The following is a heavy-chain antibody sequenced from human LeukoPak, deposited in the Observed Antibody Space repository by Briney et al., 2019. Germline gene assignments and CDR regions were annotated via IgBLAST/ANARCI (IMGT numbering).Heavy chain of an antibody. J-gene: IGHJ4*02. D-gene: IGHD3-22*01. Sequence: ASVKVSCKASGYTFTNYAMNWVRQAPGQGLEWMGWINTNTGNPTYALDFTGRFVFSLDTSVSTAYLQISNLKAEDTAVYYCARDYHDSSGYHYRDYWGRGTLVTVSS. CDR2: INTNTGNP. CDR3: ARDYHDSSGYHYRDY. V-gene: IGHV7-4-1*02. CDR1: GYTFTNYA.